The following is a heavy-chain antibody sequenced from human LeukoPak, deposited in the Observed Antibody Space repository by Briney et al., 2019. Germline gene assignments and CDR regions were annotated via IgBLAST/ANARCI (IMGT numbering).Heavy chain of an antibody. CDR3: ARVPLFPTIGVVPAAIPYFDY. Sequence: GRSLRLSCAASGFTFSSYAMHWVRQAPGKGLEWVAVIAYDGSNKYYADSEKGRFTISRDNSKNTLYLQMNSLRAEDAAVYYCARVPLFPTIGVVPAAIPYFDYWGQGTLVTVSS. D-gene: IGHD2-2*02. CDR2: IAYDGSNK. CDR1: GFTFSSYA. J-gene: IGHJ4*02. V-gene: IGHV3-30-3*01.